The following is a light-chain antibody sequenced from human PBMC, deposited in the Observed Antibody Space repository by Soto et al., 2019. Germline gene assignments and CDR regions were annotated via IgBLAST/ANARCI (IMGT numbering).Light chain of an antibody. Sequence: EIVLTQSPGTLSLSPGERATLACRASQTVTTNYLAWYQQKPGQAPRLLIYGSSTRAAAIPDRFSGSGSGTDITLTIHNLEPEDSAVYYCQQYVSSSLTFGGGTKVEIK. V-gene: IGKV3-20*01. CDR1: QTVTTNY. CDR2: GSS. J-gene: IGKJ4*01. CDR3: QQYVSSSLT.